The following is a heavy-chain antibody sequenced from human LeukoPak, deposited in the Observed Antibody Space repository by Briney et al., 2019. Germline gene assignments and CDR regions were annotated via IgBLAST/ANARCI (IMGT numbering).Heavy chain of an antibody. V-gene: IGHV4-34*01. CDR2: INHSGST. Sequence: SETLSLACAVYGGSFSGYYWSWIRQPPGKGLEWIGEINHSGSTNYNPSLKSRVTISVDTSKNQFSLKLSSVTAADTAVYYCARAPVGLGYSAYGFLDYWGQGTLVTVSS. J-gene: IGHJ4*02. CDR1: GGSFSGYY. CDR3: ARAPVGLGYSAYGFLDY. D-gene: IGHD5-12*01.